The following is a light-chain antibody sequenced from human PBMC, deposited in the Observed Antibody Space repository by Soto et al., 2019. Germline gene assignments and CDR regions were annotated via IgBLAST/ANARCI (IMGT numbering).Light chain of an antibody. CDR1: SGDVVGYNY. Sequence: QSALTQPASVSGSPGQRITISCTGTSGDVVGYNYVAWYHQHPGKAPKLIIYEVSNRPSGVSNRFSGSKSGTTASLTISGHQGEEEADYHCSSYTSSRNPCVFGPGTKLNVL. CDR3: SSYTSSRNPCV. CDR2: EVS. V-gene: IGLV2-14*01. J-gene: IGLJ1*01.